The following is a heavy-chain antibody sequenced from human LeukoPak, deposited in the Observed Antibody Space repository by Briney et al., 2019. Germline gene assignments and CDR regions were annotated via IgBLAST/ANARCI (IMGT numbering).Heavy chain of an antibody. J-gene: IGHJ4*02. CDR2: ISYDGSNK. Sequence: PGRSLRLSCAASGFTFSSYAMHWVRQAPGKGLEWVAVISYDGSNKYYADSVKGRFTISRDNSKNTLYLQMNSLRAEDTAVYYCARAAPYDSSGYPSGFDYWGQGTLVTVSS. CDR1: GFTFSSYA. CDR3: ARAAPYDSSGYPSGFDY. V-gene: IGHV3-30-3*01. D-gene: IGHD3-22*01.